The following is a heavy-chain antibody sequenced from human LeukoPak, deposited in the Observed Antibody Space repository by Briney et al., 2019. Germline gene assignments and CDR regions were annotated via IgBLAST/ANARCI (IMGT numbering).Heavy chain of an antibody. J-gene: IGHJ4*02. V-gene: IGHV4-34*01. CDR2: INHSGST. CDR1: GGSFSGYS. Sequence: SETLSLTCAVYGGSFSGYSWSWIRQPPGKGLEWIGEINHSGSTNYNPSLKSRVTISVDTSKNQFSLKLSSVTAADTAVYYCATDTDVGPFDYWGQGPLVTVSS. CDR3: ATDTDVGPFDY.